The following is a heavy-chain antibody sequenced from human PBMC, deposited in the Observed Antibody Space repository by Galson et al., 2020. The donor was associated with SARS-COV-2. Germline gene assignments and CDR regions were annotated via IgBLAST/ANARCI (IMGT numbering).Heavy chain of an antibody. Sequence: NSGGSLRLSCAASGFTFSSYSMNWVRQAPGKGLEWVSSISSSSSYIYYADSVKGRFTISRDNAKNSLYLQMNSLRAEDTAVYYCARWLDYYGSGSPGGYWGQGTLVTVSS. CDR3: ARWLDYYGSGSPGGY. D-gene: IGHD3-10*01. CDR2: ISSSSSYI. V-gene: IGHV3-21*01. J-gene: IGHJ4*02. CDR1: GFTFSSYS.